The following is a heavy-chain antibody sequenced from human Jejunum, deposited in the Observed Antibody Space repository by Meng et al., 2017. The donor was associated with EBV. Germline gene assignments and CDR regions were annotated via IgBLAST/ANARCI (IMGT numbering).Heavy chain of an antibody. CDR1: GGSINNKNW. V-gene: IGHV4-4*02. J-gene: IGHJ4*02. D-gene: IGHD2/OR15-2a*01. Sequence: QVQLQELGPGLVQPSGTLSLTCTVSGGSINNKNWWHWVRQAPGKGLEWIGEIDHTGTTHYNPSLKSRVTISLGTSMNQFSLELTSPTPADTAVYYCARDSQYLARGYFDYWGQGALVTVSS. CDR2: IDHTGTT. CDR3: ARDSQYLARGYFDY.